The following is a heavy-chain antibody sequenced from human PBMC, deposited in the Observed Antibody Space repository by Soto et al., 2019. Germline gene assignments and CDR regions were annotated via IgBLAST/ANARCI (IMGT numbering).Heavy chain of an antibody. CDR2: IYYSGSN. CDR1: GGSISSGEYY. J-gene: IGHJ6*02. V-gene: IGHV4-30-4*01. Sequence: VQLQESGPRLVQPSQTLSLICTVSGGSISSGEYYWSWIRQPPGKGREWLGHIYYSGSNYYNPSRESLVSISIDTPKNQFSLKLSYVTAADTAVYYGGRVGKVAAARPYIDHAMDVWGQKATVTVSS. D-gene: IGHD2-15*01. CDR3: GRVGKVAAARPYIDHAMDV.